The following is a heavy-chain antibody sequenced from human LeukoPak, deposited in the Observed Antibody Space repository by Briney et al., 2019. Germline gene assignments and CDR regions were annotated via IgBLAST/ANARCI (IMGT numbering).Heavy chain of an antibody. CDR1: GGSIRSSYYY. CDR3: ATDRGWRTSGYYLYYFEY. V-gene: IGHV3-7*01. D-gene: IGHD3-3*01. J-gene: IGHJ4*02. Sequence: PSETLSLTCTVSGGSIRSSYYYWGWIRQPPGKGLEWVASIKHDGSEKYYVDSVRGRYTISRDNTMNSLYLQMSSLRAEDTAVYYCATDRGWRTSGYYLYYFEYWGQGTLVTYSS. CDR2: IKHDGSEK.